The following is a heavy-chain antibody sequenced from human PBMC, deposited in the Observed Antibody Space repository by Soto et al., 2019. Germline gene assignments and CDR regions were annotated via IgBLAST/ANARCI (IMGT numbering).Heavy chain of an antibody. CDR3: ARENSSSVAEVYYYYYGMDV. Sequence: QVQLVESGGGVVQPGRSLRLSCAASGFTFSSYAMHWVRQAPGKGLEWVAVISYDGSNKYYADSVKGRFTISRDNSKNTLYLQMNSLRAEDTAEYYCARENSSSVAEVYYYYYGMDVWGQGTTVTVSS. CDR2: ISYDGSNK. CDR1: GFTFSSYA. V-gene: IGHV3-30-3*01. J-gene: IGHJ6*02. D-gene: IGHD6-6*01.